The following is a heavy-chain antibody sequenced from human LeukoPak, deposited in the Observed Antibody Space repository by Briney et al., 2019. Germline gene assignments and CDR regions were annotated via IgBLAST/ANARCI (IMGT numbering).Heavy chain of an antibody. CDR3: ARETYYGSGPSYYFDY. V-gene: IGHV3-20*04. J-gene: IGHJ4*02. CDR2: INWNGGST. CDR1: GFTFDDYG. D-gene: IGHD3-10*01. Sequence: GGSLRLSCAASGFTFDDYGMSWVRQAPGKGLEWVSGINWNGGSTGYADSVKGRFTISRDNAKNSLCLQMNSLRAEDTALYYCARETYYGSGPSYYFDYWGQGTLVTVSS.